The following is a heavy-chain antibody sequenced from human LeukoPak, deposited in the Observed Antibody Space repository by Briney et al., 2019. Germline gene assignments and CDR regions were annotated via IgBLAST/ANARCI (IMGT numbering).Heavy chain of an antibody. CDR1: GFIFDDYG. J-gene: IGHJ4*02. V-gene: IGHV3-20*04. Sequence: GGSLRLSCAASGFIFDDYGMTWVRQAPGKGLEWVSGINWNGGSTGYADSVKGRFTISRDNAKSSLYLQMNSLRAEDTAFYYCARLPYYYGSGSYYSYYFDYWGQGTLVTVSS. CDR2: INWNGGST. CDR3: ARLPYYYGSGSYYSYYFDY. D-gene: IGHD3-10*01.